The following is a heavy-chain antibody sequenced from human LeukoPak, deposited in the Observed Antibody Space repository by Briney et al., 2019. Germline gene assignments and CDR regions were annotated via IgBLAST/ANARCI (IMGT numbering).Heavy chain of an antibody. D-gene: IGHD6-19*01. J-gene: IGHJ4*02. CDR2: IWFDGNDK. CDR3: ARDDGGSGWYDY. CDR1: GFTFNTYG. V-gene: IGHV3-33*01. Sequence: GGSLRLSCATSGFTFNTYGMHWVCQAPGKGLEWVAVIWFDGNDKYYADSVKGRVTISRDNSKNTLYLQMNSLRVEDTAVYYCARDDGGSGWYDYWGQGTLVTVSS.